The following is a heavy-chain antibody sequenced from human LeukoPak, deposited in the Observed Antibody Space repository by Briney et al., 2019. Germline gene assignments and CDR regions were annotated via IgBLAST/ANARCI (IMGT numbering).Heavy chain of an antibody. V-gene: IGHV1-24*01. CDR2: FDPEDGET. D-gene: IGHD3-3*01. CDR1: GYTLTELS. CDR3: ATGGTGYYDFWSGRINWFDP. Sequence: GASVKVSCKVSGYTLTELSMHWVRQAPGKGLEWMGGFDPEDGETIYAQKFQGRVTMTEDTSTDTAYMELSSLRSEDTAVYYCATGGTGYYDFWSGRINWFDPWGQGTLVTVSS. J-gene: IGHJ5*02.